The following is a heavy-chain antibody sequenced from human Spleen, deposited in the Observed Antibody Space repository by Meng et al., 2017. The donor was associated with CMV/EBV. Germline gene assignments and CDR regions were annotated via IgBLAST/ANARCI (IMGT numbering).Heavy chain of an antibody. CDR2: ISPSGGST. CDR3: ARVYDSSGYLVY. J-gene: IGHJ4*02. CDR1: NYTFTNFG. V-gene: IGHV1-46*01. D-gene: IGHD3-22*01. Sequence: ASVKVSCKASNYTFTNFGISWVRQAPGQGLEWMGWISPSGGSTSYAQKFQGRVTMTRDTSTSTVYMELSSLRSEDTAVYYCARVYDSSGYLVYWGQGTLVTVSS.